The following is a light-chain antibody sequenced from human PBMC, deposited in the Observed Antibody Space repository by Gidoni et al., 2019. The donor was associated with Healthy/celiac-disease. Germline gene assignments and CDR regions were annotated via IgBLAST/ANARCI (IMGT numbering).Light chain of an antibody. Sequence: EIVLTQSPGTLSLSPGERATLSCRASQSVSSSYIAWYQQKPGQAPRLLIYGASSRATGIPDRFSGSGSGTYFPLSISRLEPGDFAVYYCQQYGSSPRTFGQGTKVEIK. CDR2: GAS. J-gene: IGKJ1*01. V-gene: IGKV3-20*01. CDR1: QSVSSSY. CDR3: QQYGSSPRT.